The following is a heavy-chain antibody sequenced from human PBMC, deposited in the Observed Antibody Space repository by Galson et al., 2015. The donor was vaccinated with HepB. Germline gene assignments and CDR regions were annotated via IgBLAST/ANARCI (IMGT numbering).Heavy chain of an antibody. Sequence: SVKVSCKASGYTFTSYYMHWVRQAPGHGLEWMGIINPSGGSTSYAQKFQGRVTMTRDTSTNTGYMELSSLRSEDTAVYYCARGFTVGSSSYYYYYRDVWGKGTTVTVSS. CDR1: GYTFTSYY. CDR3: ARGFTVGSSSYYYYYRDV. D-gene: IGHD6-6*01. J-gene: IGHJ6*03. V-gene: IGHV1-46*01. CDR2: INPSGGST.